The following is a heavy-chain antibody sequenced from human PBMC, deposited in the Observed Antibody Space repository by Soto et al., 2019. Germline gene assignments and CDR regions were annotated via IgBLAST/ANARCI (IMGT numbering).Heavy chain of an antibody. CDR1: GFTFSSYS. V-gene: IGHV3-21*01. CDR2: ISSSSSYI. Sequence: EVQLVESGGGLVKPGGSLRLSCAASGFTFSSYSMNWVRQAPGKGLEWVSSISSSSSYIYYADSVKGRFTISRDNAKNSLYLQMNSLRAEDTAVYYCARELVGMITFGGVIGPYFDYWGQGTLVTVSS. D-gene: IGHD3-16*02. J-gene: IGHJ4*02. CDR3: ARELVGMITFGGVIGPYFDY.